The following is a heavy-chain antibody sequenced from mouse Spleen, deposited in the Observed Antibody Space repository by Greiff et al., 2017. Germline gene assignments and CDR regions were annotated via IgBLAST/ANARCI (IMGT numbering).Heavy chain of an antibody. J-gene: IGHJ4*01. CDR3: AREGRVYYGNYDYAMDY. Sequence: QVQLKESGPGLVAPSQSLSITCTVSGFSLTGYGVNWVRQPPGKGLEWLGMIWGDGSTDYNSALKSRLSISKDNSKSQVFLKMNSLQTDDTARYYCAREGRVYYGNYDYAMDYWGQGTSVTVSS. D-gene: IGHD2-1*01. CDR2: IWGDGST. CDR1: GFSLTGYG. V-gene: IGHV2-6-7*01.